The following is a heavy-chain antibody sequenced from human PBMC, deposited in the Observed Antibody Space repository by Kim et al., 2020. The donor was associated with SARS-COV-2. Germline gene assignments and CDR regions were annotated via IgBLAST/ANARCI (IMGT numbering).Heavy chain of an antibody. V-gene: IGHV1-69*13. CDR1: GGTFSSYA. CDR3: ARDGIAAAGTRTPGYFYYGMDV. J-gene: IGHJ6*02. Sequence: SVKVSCKASGGTFSSYAISWVRQAPGQGLEWMGGIIPIFGTANYAQKFQGRVTITADESTSTAYMELSSLRSEDTAVYYCARDGIAAAGTRTPGYFYYGMDVWGQGTTVTVSS. CDR2: IIPIFGTA. D-gene: IGHD6-13*01.